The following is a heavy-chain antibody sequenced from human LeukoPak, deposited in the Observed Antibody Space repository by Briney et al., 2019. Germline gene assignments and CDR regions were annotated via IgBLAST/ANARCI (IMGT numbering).Heavy chain of an antibody. J-gene: IGHJ6*02. D-gene: IGHD6-6*01. Sequence: PSETLSLTCTVSGGSISSGGYYWSWIRQPAGKGLEWIGRIYASGSTNYNPFLKSRVTISVDRSKNQFSLKLSSVTAADTAVYYCAREGPYSSSLDVWGQGTTVTVSS. CDR3: AREGPYSSSLDV. CDR1: GGSISSGGYY. V-gene: IGHV4-61*02. CDR2: IYASGST.